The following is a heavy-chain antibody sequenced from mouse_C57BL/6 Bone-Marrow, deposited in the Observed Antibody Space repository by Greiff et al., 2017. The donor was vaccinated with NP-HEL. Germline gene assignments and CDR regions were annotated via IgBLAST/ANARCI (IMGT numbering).Heavy chain of an antibody. V-gene: IGHV1-81*01. Sequence: VQLQQSGAELARPGASVKLSCKASGYTFTSYGISWVKQRTGQGLEWIGEIYPRSGNTYSTEKFKGKATLTADKSSSTAYMELRSLTSEDSAVYFCARDDPYFDYWGQGTTLTVSS. CDR3: ARDDPYFDY. CDR1: GYTFTSYG. CDR2: IYPRSGNT. D-gene: IGHD2-3*01. J-gene: IGHJ2*01.